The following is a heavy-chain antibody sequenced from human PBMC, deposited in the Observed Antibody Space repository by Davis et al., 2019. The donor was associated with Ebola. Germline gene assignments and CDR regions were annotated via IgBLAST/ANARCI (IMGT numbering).Heavy chain of an antibody. CDR2: IYYSGST. V-gene: IGHV4-59*08. CDR3: ARRNGATSWFDP. Sequence: PSETLSLTCTVSGGSISSYYWSWIRQPPGKGLEWIGYIYYSGSTNYNPSLKSRVTISVDTSKNQFSLKLSSVTAADTAVYYCARRNGATSWFDPWGQGTLVTVSS. J-gene: IGHJ5*02. D-gene: IGHD4-17*01. CDR1: GGSISSYY.